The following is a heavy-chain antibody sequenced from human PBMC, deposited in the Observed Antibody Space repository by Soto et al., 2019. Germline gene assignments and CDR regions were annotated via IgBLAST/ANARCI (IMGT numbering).Heavy chain of an antibody. Sequence: RLSCAASGFTFSSYSMNWVRQAPGKGLEWVSSISSSSSYIYYADSVKGRFTISRDNAKNSLYLQMNSLRAEDTAVYYCARVKGFTIFGRSATNQKDYYYYGMDVWGQGTTVTVS. J-gene: IGHJ6*02. V-gene: IGHV3-21*01. CDR3: ARVKGFTIFGRSATNQKDYYYYGMDV. CDR1: GFTFSSYS. CDR2: ISSSSSYI. D-gene: IGHD3-3*01.